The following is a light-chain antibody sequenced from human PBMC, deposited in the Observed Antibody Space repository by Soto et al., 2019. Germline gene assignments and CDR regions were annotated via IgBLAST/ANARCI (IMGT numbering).Light chain of an antibody. J-gene: IGKJ1*01. V-gene: IGKV3-15*01. Sequence: EIVMPQSPAPLSVSPGERATLSCRASQSVSSNLAWYQQKPGQAPRLLIYGASTRATGIPARFSGSGSGTEFTLTISSLQSEDFAVYYCQQYNNWPRTFGQGTKV. CDR1: QSVSSN. CDR2: GAS. CDR3: QQYNNWPRT.